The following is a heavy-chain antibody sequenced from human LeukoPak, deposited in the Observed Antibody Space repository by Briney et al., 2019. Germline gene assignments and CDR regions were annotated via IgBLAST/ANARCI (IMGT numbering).Heavy chain of an antibody. D-gene: IGHD3-10*01. Sequence: PGGSLRLSCAASEFTFNNYAMSWVRQAPGKGLEWVSAITGSGGDTFHADSVKGRFTISRDNSKNTLYLQMNSLRAEDMAVYYCAKGSRDSRPYFSDFWGQGTLVTVSS. CDR2: ITGSGGDT. V-gene: IGHV3-23*01. J-gene: IGHJ4*02. CDR3: AKGSRDSRPYFSDF. CDR1: EFTFNNYA.